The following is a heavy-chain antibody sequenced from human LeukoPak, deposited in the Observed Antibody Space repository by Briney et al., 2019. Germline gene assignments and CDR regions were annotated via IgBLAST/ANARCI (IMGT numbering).Heavy chain of an antibody. CDR3: ARLPAGFGELSYPDDAFDI. J-gene: IGHJ3*02. Sequence: TFDDYAMHWVRQAPGKGLEWIGYIYHSGSTYYNPSLKSRVTISVDRSKNQFSLKLSSVTAADTAVYYCARLPAGFGELSYPDDAFDIWGQGTMVTVSS. CDR1: TFDDYA. V-gene: IGHV4-30-2*04. D-gene: IGHD3-10*01. CDR2: IYHSGST.